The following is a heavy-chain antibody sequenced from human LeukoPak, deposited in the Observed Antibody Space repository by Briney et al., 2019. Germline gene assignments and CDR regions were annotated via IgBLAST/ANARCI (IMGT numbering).Heavy chain of an antibody. J-gene: IGHJ4*02. D-gene: IGHD1-26*01. Sequence: GGSLRLSCAAAGFIFNNYAMSWVRQAPGKGLKWVSGISSGGSTYYADSVKGRFTISRDNSKNTLYLQMNSLRAEDTAVYYCAKDTYSTSPYYFDYWGQGTLVTVSS. CDR2: ISSGGST. CDR3: AKDTYSTSPYYFDY. V-gene: IGHV3-23*01. CDR1: GFIFNNYA.